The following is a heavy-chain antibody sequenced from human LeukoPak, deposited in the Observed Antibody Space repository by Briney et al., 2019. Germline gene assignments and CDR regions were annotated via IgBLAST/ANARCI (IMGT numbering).Heavy chain of an antibody. CDR2: IYSGGST. D-gene: IGHD2-2*01. CDR1: GFTVSSSY. CDR3: ARDRGYCSSTSCYWYFDL. V-gene: IGHV3-53*01. J-gene: IGHJ2*01. Sequence: GGSLRLSCAASGFTVSSSYMSWVRQAPGKGLEWVSVIYSGGSTYYADSVKGRFTISRDNAKNSLYLQMNSLRAEDTAVYYCARDRGYCSSTSCYWYFDLWGRGTLVTVSS.